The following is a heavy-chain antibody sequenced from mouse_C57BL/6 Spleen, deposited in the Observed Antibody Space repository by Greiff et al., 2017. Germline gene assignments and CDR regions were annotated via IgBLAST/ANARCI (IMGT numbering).Heavy chain of an antibody. J-gene: IGHJ1*03. V-gene: IGHV5-17*01. CDR3: ARGTTVVATRYFDV. Sequence: EVQRVESGGGLVKPGGSLKLSCAASGFTFSDYGMHWVRQAPEKGLEWVAYISSGSSTIYYADTEKGRFTISRDNAKNTLFLQMTSLRSEDTAMYYCARGTTVVATRYFDVWGTGTTVTVSS. CDR1: GFTFSDYG. CDR2: ISSGSSTI. D-gene: IGHD1-1*01.